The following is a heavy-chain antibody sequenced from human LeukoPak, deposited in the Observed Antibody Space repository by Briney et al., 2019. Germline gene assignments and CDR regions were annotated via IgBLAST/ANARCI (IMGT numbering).Heavy chain of an antibody. CDR1: GFTFRSHG. Sequence: RGSLRLACAASGFTFRSHGMHWVRQAPGKGLEWMTFIGYNGSNKYYADSVKGRFTISRDNSKNTLYLEMNSLRVEDTAVYYCSCDGAYGSGSSPQYYYYMDVWGKGTTVTVSS. V-gene: IGHV3-30*02. CDR2: IGYNGSNK. CDR3: SCDGAYGSGSSPQYYYYMDV. D-gene: IGHD3-10*01. J-gene: IGHJ6*03.